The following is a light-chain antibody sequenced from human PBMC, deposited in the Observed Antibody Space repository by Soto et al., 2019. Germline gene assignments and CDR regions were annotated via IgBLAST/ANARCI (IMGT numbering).Light chain of an antibody. V-gene: IGKV1-12*01. CDR2: AAS. Sequence: DIQMTQSPSSVSASVGDRVTISCRASQGITSWLAWYQQKPGRAPKLLIYAASTLQSGVPSRFSGSGSGTEFTLTISSLQPDDFATYYCQQATSFPRTFGQGTKVDIK. CDR1: QGITSW. J-gene: IGKJ1*01. CDR3: QQATSFPRT.